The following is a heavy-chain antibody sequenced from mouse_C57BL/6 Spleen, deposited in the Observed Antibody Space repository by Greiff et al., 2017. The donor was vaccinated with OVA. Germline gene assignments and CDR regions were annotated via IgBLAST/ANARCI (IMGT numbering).Heavy chain of an antibody. D-gene: IGHD1-3*01. Sequence: QVQLQQSGAELVRPGASVKMSCKASGYTFTNYWIGWVKQRPGHGLEWIGDIYPGGGYTNYHEKFKGKATLTADKSSSTAYMQFSSLTSEDSAFYYCARAHRASSVDYWGQGTSLTVSS. CDR3: ARAHRASSVDY. V-gene: IGHV1-63*01. CDR2: IYPGGGYT. CDR1: GYTFTNYW. J-gene: IGHJ2*02.